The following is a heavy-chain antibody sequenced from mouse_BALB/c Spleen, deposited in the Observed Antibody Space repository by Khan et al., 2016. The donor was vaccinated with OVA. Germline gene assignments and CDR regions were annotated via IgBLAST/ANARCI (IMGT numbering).Heavy chain of an antibody. CDR3: ARRTTEYALDY. J-gene: IGHJ2*01. V-gene: IGHV1-4*01. CDR1: GYTFTSHT. D-gene: IGHD2-14*01. CDR2: INPRSGYT. Sequence: VQLQQSGAELARPGASVKMSCKASGYTFTSHTMHWVKQRPGPGLEWIGYINPRSGYTQYNQKFNDKATLTADISSSTAYMQLSSLTSEDSAVYYCARRTTEYALDYWGQGTTLTVSS.